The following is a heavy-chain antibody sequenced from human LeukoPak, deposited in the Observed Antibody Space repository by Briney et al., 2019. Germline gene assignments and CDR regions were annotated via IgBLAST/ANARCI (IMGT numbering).Heavy chain of an antibody. CDR1: GGSFSGYY. D-gene: IGHD6-19*01. CDR2: INHSGST. J-gene: IGHJ4*02. CDR3: ARVHAGYSSGWYATNFDY. Sequence: SETLSLTCAVYGGSFSGYYWSWIRQPPGKGLEWIGEINHSGSTNYNPSLKSRVTISVDTSKNQFSLKLSSVTAADTAVYYCARVHAGYSSGWYATNFDYWGQGTLVAVSS. V-gene: IGHV4-34*01.